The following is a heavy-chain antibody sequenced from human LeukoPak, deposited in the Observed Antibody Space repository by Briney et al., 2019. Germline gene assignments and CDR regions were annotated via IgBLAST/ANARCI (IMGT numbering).Heavy chain of an antibody. CDR1: GGSFGGYY. Sequence: SETLSLTCGVYGGSFGGYYWSWIRQPPGKGLEWIGEINPRGSTNYNPSLKSRVTLSADTSKNQFSLTLNSVTAADTAVYYCARRRLGYYFDYWGQGTLVTVSS. D-gene: IGHD5-24*01. CDR2: INPRGST. J-gene: IGHJ4*02. V-gene: IGHV4-34*01. CDR3: ARRRLGYYFDY.